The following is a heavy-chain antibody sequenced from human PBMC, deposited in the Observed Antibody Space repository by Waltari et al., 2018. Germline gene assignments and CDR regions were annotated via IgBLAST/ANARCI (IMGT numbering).Heavy chain of an antibody. J-gene: IGHJ4*02. D-gene: IGHD1-26*01. V-gene: IGHV4-59*01. CDR2: IHSSGST. Sequence: KGLGWIQYIHSSGSTNDNPTLKRRVTIAVVTSKHQFSLQRSSVAAADTAVYYFARVRSGSYLRPEYYYDYWGQGTLVTVSS. CDR3: ARVRSGSYLRPEYYYDY.